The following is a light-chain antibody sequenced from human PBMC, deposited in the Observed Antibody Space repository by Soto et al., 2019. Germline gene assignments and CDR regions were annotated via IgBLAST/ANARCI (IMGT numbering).Light chain of an antibody. CDR3: ISYASGSSHVV. Sequence: QSVLTQPASVSGSPGQSITLSCTGTSSDIGGYDYVSWYQRHPGKAPKLIIYDVNNRPSGVSNRFSGSKSGNTASLTISGLQAEDEADYYCISYASGSSHVVFGGGTKLTVL. V-gene: IGLV2-14*01. J-gene: IGLJ2*01. CDR2: DVN. CDR1: SSDIGGYDY.